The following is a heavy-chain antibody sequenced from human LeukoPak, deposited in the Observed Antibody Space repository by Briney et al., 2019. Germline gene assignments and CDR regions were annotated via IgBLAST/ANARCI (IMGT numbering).Heavy chain of an antibody. CDR1: GFTFSRYY. CDR2: INSDGSST. J-gene: IGHJ4*02. V-gene: IGHV3-74*01. CDR3: TRVFVGDEYSSSGY. Sequence: PVGSLRLSCAASGFTFSRYYMHWVRQAPGKGLVWVSRINSDGSSTTYADSVKGRFTISRDNAKNTLYLQMNSLKVEDTAVYYCTRVFVGDEYSSSGYWSQGTLVTVSS. D-gene: IGHD6-13*01.